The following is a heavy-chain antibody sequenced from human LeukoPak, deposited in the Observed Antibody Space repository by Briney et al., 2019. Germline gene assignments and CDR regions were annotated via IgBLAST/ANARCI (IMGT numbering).Heavy chain of an antibody. CDR2: IYYSGST. CDR1: GVSISSGGYY. V-gene: IGHV4-31*03. J-gene: IGHJ4*02. Sequence: SETLSLICTVSGVSISSGGYYWSWIRQHPGKGLKWIGYIYYSGSTYYNPSLRRRVTITLDTSKNQFSLKLRSVTAADTVVHYCARGHQYYDSSGPYFYFDYWGQGTLVTVSS. CDR3: ARGHQYYDSSGPYFYFDY. D-gene: IGHD3-22*01.